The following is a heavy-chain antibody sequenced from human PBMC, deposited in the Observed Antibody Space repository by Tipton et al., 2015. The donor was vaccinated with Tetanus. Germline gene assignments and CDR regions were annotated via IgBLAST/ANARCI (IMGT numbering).Heavy chain of an antibody. V-gene: IGHV4-30-4*01. CDR3: ARDRRDFAYDSRGFYSPLYYFDN. CDR1: GGSLRSGDYQ. CDR2: ISHRGTT. D-gene: IGHD3-22*01. J-gene: IGHJ4*02. Sequence: TLSLTCSVSGGSLRSGDYQWNWIRQPPGKGLEWLGYISHRGTTNYNPSLMSRVTLSLDTARGQFSLKLTSVTAADAAVYFCARDRRDFAYDSRGFYSPLYYFDNWGQGLRVTVSS.